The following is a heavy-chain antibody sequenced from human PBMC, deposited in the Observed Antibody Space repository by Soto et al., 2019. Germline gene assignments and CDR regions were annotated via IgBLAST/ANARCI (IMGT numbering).Heavy chain of an antibody. J-gene: IGHJ5*02. Sequence: SETLSLTCTVSGGSISSGGYYWSWIRQHPGKGLEWIGYIYYSGSTYYNPSLKSRVTISVDTSKNQFSLKLSSVTAADTAVYYCARAPKLSYYYDSSGYYGCWFDPWGQGTLVTVS. V-gene: IGHV4-31*03. D-gene: IGHD3-22*01. CDR3: ARAPKLSYYYDSSGYYGCWFDP. CDR2: IYYSGST. CDR1: GGSISSGGYY.